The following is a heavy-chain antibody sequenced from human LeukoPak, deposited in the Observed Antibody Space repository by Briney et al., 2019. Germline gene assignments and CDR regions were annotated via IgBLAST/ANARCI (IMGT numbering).Heavy chain of an antibody. CDR3: ARADGDYGGIDY. D-gene: IGHD4-17*01. CDR1: GGSVSGNDW. CDR2: VYHSGDT. Sequence: SETLSLTCAVSGGSVSGNDWWNWVRQSPGKGLEWIGEVYHSGDTKYNPSLQSRVTISIDKSKDQVSLRLRSVTAADTAVYYCARADGDYGGIDYWGQGTLVTVSS. V-gene: IGHV4-4*02. J-gene: IGHJ4*02.